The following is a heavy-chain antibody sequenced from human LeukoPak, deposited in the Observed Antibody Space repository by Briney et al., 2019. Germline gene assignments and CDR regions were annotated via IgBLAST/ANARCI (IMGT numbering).Heavy chain of an antibody. Sequence: GASVTVSCTASGYTFTSYYMHWVRQAPGQGLEWMGIINPSGGSTSYAQRFQGRVTMTRDISTSTVYMELSSLRSEDTAVYYCARGMVDTAMVKYSPFDYWGQGTLVTVSS. V-gene: IGHV1-46*01. J-gene: IGHJ4*02. CDR1: GYTFTSYY. D-gene: IGHD5-18*01. CDR3: ARGMVDTAMVKYSPFDY. CDR2: INPSGGST.